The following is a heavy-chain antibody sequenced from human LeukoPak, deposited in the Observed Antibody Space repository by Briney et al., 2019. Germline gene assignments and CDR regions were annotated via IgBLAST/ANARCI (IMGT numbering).Heavy chain of an antibody. CDR3: ARGGRGSAAVVAPRSFDI. V-gene: IGHV3-53*01. J-gene: IGHJ3*02. D-gene: IGHD3-22*01. CDR2: TYTGGNS. Sequence: GGSLRLSCEASGFTVSSTHMVWVRQAPGKGLEWVSVTYTGGNSYYAGSVQGRFIIPRDIPKNTLYLQMNNLRAEDSALYYCARGGRGSAAVVAPRSFDIWGQGTMVTVSS. CDR1: GFTVSSTH.